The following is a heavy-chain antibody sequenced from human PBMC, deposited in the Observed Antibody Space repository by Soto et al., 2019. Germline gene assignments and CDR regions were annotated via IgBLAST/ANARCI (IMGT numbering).Heavy chain of an antibody. CDR3: ARTKYNWNNFDY. J-gene: IGHJ4*02. Sequence: PGGSLRLSCAASGFAFSTYWMHWVRQAPGKGLEGVSRLNSDGSSTRYADSVKGRFTISRDNAKNTLYLQMNSLRVEDTAVYYCARTKYNWNNFDYWGQGTLVTVSS. CDR1: GFAFSTYW. CDR2: LNSDGSST. V-gene: IGHV3-74*01. D-gene: IGHD1-20*01.